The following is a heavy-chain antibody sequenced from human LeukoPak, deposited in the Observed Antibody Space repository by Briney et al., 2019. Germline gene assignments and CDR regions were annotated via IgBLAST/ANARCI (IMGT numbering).Heavy chain of an antibody. V-gene: IGHV3-48*01. D-gene: IGHD5-12*01. CDR2: ISSSSSTI. CDR1: GFAFSSYS. CDR3: ARGGGYSGYCFDY. Sequence: GGSLRLSCAASGFAFSSYSMNWVRQAPGKGLEWVSYISSSSSTIYYADSVKGRFTISRDNAKNSLYLQMNSLRAEDTAVYYCARGGGYSGYCFDYWGQGTLVTVSS. J-gene: IGHJ4*02.